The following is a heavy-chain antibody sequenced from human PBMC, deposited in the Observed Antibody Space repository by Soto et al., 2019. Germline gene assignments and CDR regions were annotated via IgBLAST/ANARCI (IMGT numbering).Heavy chain of an antibody. D-gene: IGHD6-19*01. V-gene: IGHV3-30*18. J-gene: IGHJ6*02. CDR3: VKDGSSGWPYFYDMDV. Sequence: VSVGGVVQPGRSLRLSCAASGFTFSSYGMHWVRQAPGKGLEWVAVISYDGRNKYYADAVKGRFTISRDNSKNTLYLQMSSLRAEDTAVYYCVKDGSSGWPYFYDMDVWGQGTTVTVSS. CDR1: GFTFSSYG. CDR2: ISYDGRNK.